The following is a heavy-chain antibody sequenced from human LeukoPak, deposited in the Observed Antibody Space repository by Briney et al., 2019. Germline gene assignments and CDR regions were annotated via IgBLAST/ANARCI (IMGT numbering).Heavy chain of an antibody. D-gene: IGHD6-19*01. CDR1: GFTFSSYA. Sequence: GRSLRLSCAASGFTFSSYAMHWVRQAPGKGLEWVAVISYDGSNKYYADSVKGRFTISRDNSKNTPYLQMNSLRAEDTAVYYCARDLRGSGWSGDYYYGMDVWGKGTTVTVSS. J-gene: IGHJ6*04. CDR2: ISYDGSNK. V-gene: IGHV3-30*04. CDR3: ARDLRGSGWSGDYYYGMDV.